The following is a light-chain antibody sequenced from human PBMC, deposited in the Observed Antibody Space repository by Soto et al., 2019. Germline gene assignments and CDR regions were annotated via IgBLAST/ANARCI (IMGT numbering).Light chain of an antibody. J-gene: IGLJ1*01. Sequence: QSALTQAASVSGPPGQSIIISCTGTSSDVGGYNYVSWYQQHPGKAPKLMIYDVSNRPSGVSNRFFGSKSGNTASLTISVLQAEDEADYYCSSYTSSSTYVFGTGTKVTVL. V-gene: IGLV2-14*01. CDR2: DVS. CDR1: SSDVGGYNY. CDR3: SSYTSSSTYV.